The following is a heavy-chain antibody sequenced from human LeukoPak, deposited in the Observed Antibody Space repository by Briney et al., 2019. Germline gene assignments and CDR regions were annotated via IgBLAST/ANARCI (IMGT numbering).Heavy chain of an antibody. V-gene: IGHV3-23*01. D-gene: IGHD2-2*01. Sequence: PGASLRLSCAASGLTFSSYAMSWVRQAPGKGLEWVSAISGSGGSTYYADSVKGRFTISRDNSKNTLYLQMNSLRAEDTAVYYCAKGGYCSSTSCPPDYWGQGTLVTVSS. CDR1: GLTFSSYA. J-gene: IGHJ4*02. CDR2: ISGSGGST. CDR3: AKGGYCSSTSCPPDY.